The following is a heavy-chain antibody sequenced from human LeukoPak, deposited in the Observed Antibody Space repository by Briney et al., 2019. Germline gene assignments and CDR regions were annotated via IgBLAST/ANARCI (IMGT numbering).Heavy chain of an antibody. J-gene: IGHJ6*03. CDR3: AREMECYDFWSGYYHYYMDV. V-gene: IGHV4-39*07. CDR1: GGSISSSSYY. D-gene: IGHD3-3*01. CDR2: IYYSGST. Sequence: SETLSLTCTVSGGSISSSSYYWGWIRQPPGKGLEWIGSIYYSGSTYYNPSLKSRATISVDTSKNQISLKLSPLTAAHTTVYYCAREMECYDFWSGYYHYYMDVWGKGTTVTVSS.